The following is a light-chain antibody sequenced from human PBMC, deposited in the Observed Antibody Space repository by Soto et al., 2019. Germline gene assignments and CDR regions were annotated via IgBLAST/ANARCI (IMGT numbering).Light chain of an antibody. CDR1: SSNIGSNT. V-gene: IGLV1-44*01. J-gene: IGLJ2*01. Sequence: QAVVTQPPSASGTPGQRVTISCSGSSSNIGSNTVNWYQQLPGTAPKLLIHSNNLRPSGVPDRFSGSKSGTSASLAISGLQSEDEADYYCAAWDDSLNGVVFGGGTKLTVL. CDR3: AAWDDSLNGVV. CDR2: SNN.